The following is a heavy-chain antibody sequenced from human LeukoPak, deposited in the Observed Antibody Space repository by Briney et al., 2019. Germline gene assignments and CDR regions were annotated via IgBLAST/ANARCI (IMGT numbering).Heavy chain of an antibody. CDR3: ARDGRFLEWLLYGYYFDY. CDR2: ITAYNGNT. D-gene: IGHD3-3*01. V-gene: IGHV1-18*01. CDR1: GYTFTTYG. Sequence: ASVKVSCKTSGYTFTTYGITWVRLAPGQGLEWMGWITAYNGNTNYAQKLQGRVTMTTDTSTNAAYMELRSLRSDDTAVYYCARDGRFLEWLLYGYYFDYWGQGTLVTVSS. J-gene: IGHJ4*02.